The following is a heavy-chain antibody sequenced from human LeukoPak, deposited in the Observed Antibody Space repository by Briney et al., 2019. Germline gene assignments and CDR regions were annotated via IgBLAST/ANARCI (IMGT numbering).Heavy chain of an antibody. CDR2: ISSSSSYI. J-gene: IGHJ4*02. D-gene: IGHD1-26*01. CDR3: ARDGRSGSYYEGMAD. V-gene: IGHV3-21*01. CDR1: GFTFSSYS. Sequence: GGSQRLSCAASGFTFSSYSMNWVRQAPGKGLEWVSSISSSSSYIYYADSVKGRFTISRDNAKNSLYLQMNSLRAEDTAVYYCARDGRSGSYYEGMADWGQGTLVTVSS.